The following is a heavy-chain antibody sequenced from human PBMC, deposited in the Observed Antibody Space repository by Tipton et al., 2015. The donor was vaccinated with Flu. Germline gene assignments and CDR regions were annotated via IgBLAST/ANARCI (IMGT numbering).Heavy chain of an antibody. CDR3: ARSGVRGVFNY. CDR1: GGSIRSSIYY. J-gene: IGHJ4*02. CDR2: IYYSGST. Sequence: TLSLTCTVSGGSIRSSIYYWGWIRQPPGKGLEWIGSIYYSGSTYYNPSLKSRLTISVDTSKDQFSLKLSSVTAADTAVYYCARSGVRGVFNYWGQGTLVTVSS. D-gene: IGHD3-10*01. V-gene: IGHV4-39*07.